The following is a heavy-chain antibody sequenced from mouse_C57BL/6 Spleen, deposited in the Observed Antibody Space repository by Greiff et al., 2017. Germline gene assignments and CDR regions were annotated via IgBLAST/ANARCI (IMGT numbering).Heavy chain of an antibody. CDR1: GNTFTSYW. J-gene: IGHJ1*03. CDR3: AIITTEGYFDV. CDR2: IYPSDSET. V-gene: IGHV1-61*01. D-gene: IGHD1-2*01. Sequence: QVQLQQPGAELVRPGSSVKLSCKASGNTFTSYWMDWVKQRPGQGLEWIGNIYPSDSETHYNQKFKDKATLTVDKSSSTAYMQLSSLTSEDSAVYYCAIITTEGYFDVWGTGTTVTVSS.